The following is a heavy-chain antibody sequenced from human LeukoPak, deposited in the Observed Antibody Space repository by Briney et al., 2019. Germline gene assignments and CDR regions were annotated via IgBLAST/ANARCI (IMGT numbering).Heavy chain of an antibody. J-gene: IGHJ6*02. CDR1: GGAFSSYA. D-gene: IGHD1-26*01. Sequence: SVKVSCKASGGAFSSYAISWVRQAPGQGLEWIGRIIPILGIANYAQKFQGRVTITADKSTSTAYMELSSLRSEDTAVYYCAREGIVGAIAPYYYYGMDVWGQGTTVTVSS. CDR3: AREGIVGAIAPYYYYGMDV. V-gene: IGHV1-69*04. CDR2: IIPILGIA.